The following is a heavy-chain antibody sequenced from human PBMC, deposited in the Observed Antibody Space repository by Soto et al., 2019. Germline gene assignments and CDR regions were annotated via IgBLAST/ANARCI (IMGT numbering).Heavy chain of an antibody. CDR1: GGSISSYY. J-gene: IGHJ4*02. Sequence: PSETLSLTCTVSGGSISSYYWSWIRQPPGKGLEWIGYIYYSGSTNYNPSLKSRVTISVDTSKNQFSLKLSSVTAADTAVYYCARRRIAAAGTVWGQGTLVTVSS. CDR3: ARRRIAAAGTV. D-gene: IGHD6-13*01. V-gene: IGHV4-59*12. CDR2: IYYSGST.